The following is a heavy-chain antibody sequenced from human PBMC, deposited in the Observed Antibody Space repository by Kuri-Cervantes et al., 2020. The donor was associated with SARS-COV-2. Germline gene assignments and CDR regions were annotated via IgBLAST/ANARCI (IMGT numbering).Heavy chain of an antibody. CDR1: GGSISSGSYY. J-gene: IGHJ6*03. Sequence: SETLSLTCTVSGGSISSGSYYWSWIRQPAGKGLEWIGYIYYSGSTNYNPSLKSRVTISVDTSNNQFSLRLSSVSAADTAVYYCARLRKIYDYWGGRGYFYYYMDVWGKGTTVTVSS. D-gene: IGHD3-3*01. V-gene: IGHV4-61*10. CDR2: IYYSGST. CDR3: ARLRKIYDYWGGRGYFYYYMDV.